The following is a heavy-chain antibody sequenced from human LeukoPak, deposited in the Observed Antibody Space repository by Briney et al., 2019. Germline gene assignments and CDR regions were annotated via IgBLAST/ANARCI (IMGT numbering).Heavy chain of an antibody. Sequence: GGSLRLSCAASGFTFSSYEMNWGRQAPGKGLEWISVINSGGTTYYADSVKGRFTISRDDSNNMLFLQMNSLRAEDTALYYCAKMDSDYYIDFWGQGTLVTVSS. CDR2: INSGGTT. J-gene: IGHJ4*02. D-gene: IGHD3/OR15-3a*01. CDR3: AKMDSDYYIDF. CDR1: GFTFSSYE. V-gene: IGHV3-53*01.